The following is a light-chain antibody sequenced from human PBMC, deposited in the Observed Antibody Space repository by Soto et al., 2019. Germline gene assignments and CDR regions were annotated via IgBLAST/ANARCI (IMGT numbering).Light chain of an antibody. Sequence: EILMTQSPSTLSVSSVEIASQSCRASQSVSSKLAWYQQKPGQAPRLLIYGASTRATGIPARFSGSGPGTEFTLIISSLQSEDSAVYYCQQYNSWLWTFGQGTKVDIK. CDR3: QQYNSWLWT. CDR2: GAS. J-gene: IGKJ1*01. CDR1: QSVSSK. V-gene: IGKV3-15*01.